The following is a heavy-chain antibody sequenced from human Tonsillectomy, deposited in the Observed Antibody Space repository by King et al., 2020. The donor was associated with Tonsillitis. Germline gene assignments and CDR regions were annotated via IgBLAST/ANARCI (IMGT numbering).Heavy chain of an antibody. CDR3: ARDQNYYDSSGYYRGGFDY. D-gene: IGHD3-22*01. V-gene: IGHV4-59*01. CDR1: GGSISSYY. Sequence: MQLQESGPGLVKPSETLSLTCTVSGGSISSYYWSWIRQPPGKGLEWIGYIYYSGSTNYNPSLKSRVTISVDTSTNQFSLNLSSVTAADTAVYYCARDQNYYDSSGYYRGGFDYWGQGTLVTVSS. J-gene: IGHJ4*02. CDR2: IYYSGST.